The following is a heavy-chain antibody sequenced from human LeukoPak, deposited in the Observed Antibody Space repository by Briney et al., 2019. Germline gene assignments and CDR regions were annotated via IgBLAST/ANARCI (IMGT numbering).Heavy chain of an antibody. J-gene: IGHJ6*02. CDR3: AKGYSKVKYYYGSGFNV. D-gene: IGHD3-10*01. V-gene: IGHV3-23*01. Sequence: GGSLRLSCAASGFTFSSYAMSWVRQAPGKGLEWVSAISGSGGSTYYADSVKGRFTISRDNSKNTLYLQMNSLRAEDTAVYYCAKGYSKVKYYYGSGFNVWGQGTTVTVSS. CDR2: ISGSGGST. CDR1: GFTFSSYA.